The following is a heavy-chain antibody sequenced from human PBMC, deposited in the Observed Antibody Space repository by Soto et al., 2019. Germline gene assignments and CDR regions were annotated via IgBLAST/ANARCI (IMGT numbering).Heavy chain of an antibody. V-gene: IGHV3-48*03. CDR1: RFTFSRYE. J-gene: IGHJ6*02. D-gene: IGHD3-10*01. Sequence: GGSLRLSCAASRFTFSRYEMNWVRQAPGKGLEWVSYISSSGSIIYYAGSVKGRFTISRDNAKNSLYLQMNSLRAEDTAVYYCARFLGMVRGYYYYGMDVWGQGTTVTVSS. CDR2: ISSSGSII. CDR3: ARFLGMVRGYYYYGMDV.